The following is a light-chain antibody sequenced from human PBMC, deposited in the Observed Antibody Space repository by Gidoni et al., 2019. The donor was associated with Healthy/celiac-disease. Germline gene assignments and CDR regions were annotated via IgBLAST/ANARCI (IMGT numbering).Light chain of an antibody. CDR2: GAS. V-gene: IGKV3-20*01. CDR1: QRVSSSY. CDR3: QQYGSSPQT. J-gene: IGKJ1*01. Sequence: ERGLTQSPAALSLSPGERATLPCRASQRVSSSYLAWYQQQPGQAPRLLNYGASSRATGIPDRFSGSSSGTDFTLIISRLAPEDFAVYYCQQYGSSPQTFGQGTKVEIK.